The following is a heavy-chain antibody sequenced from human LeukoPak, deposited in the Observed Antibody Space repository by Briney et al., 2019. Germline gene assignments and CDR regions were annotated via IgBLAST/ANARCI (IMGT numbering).Heavy chain of an antibody. CDR2: IYNSWTT. CDR3: ARVPRGSTVGTLPYFYYYMDV. V-gene: IGHV4-4*08. Sequence: SETLSLTCAVYGGSFSGYYWSWIRQPPGKGLEWIGRIYNSWTTNYNPSLKSRVTISVDTSKNQFSLKLSSVTAADTAVYYCARVPRGSTVGTLPYFYYYMDVWGKGTTVIVSS. CDR1: GGSFSGYY. J-gene: IGHJ6*03. D-gene: IGHD1-26*01.